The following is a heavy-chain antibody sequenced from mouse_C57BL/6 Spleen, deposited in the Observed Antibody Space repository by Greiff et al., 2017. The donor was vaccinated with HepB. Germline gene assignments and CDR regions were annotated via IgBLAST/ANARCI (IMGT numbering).Heavy chain of an antibody. CDR3: ASLRYYGSSYEYYAMDY. CDR1: GYTFTSYW. CDR2: IYPGSGST. J-gene: IGHJ4*01. Sequence: QVQLQQPGAELVKPGASVKMSCKASGYTFTSYWITWVKQRPGQGLEWIGDIYPGSGSTNYNEKFKSKATLTVDKSSSTAYMQLSSLTSEESAVYYCASLRYYGSSYEYYAMDYWGQGTSVTVSS. V-gene: IGHV1-55*01. D-gene: IGHD1-1*01.